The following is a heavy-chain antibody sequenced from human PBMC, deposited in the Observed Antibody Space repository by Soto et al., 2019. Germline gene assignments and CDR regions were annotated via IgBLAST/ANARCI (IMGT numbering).Heavy chain of an antibody. D-gene: IGHD3-22*01. Sequence: GGSLRLSCAASGFTFSSYAMSWVRQAPGKGLEWVSAISGSGGSTYYADSVKGRFTISRDNSKNTLYLQMNSLRAEDTAVYYCAKSPTGYYYDSSGYYRRGYYYYGMDVCGQGTTVTVSS. CDR3: AKSPTGYYYDSSGYYRRGYYYYGMDV. CDR2: ISGSGGST. J-gene: IGHJ6*02. V-gene: IGHV3-23*01. CDR1: GFTFSSYA.